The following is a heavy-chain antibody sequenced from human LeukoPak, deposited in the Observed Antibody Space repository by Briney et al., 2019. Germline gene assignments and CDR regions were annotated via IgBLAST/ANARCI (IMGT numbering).Heavy chain of an antibody. CDR2: IYWNDDK. V-gene: IGHV2-5*01. Sequence: FGPTLVNPTQTLTLTCTFSGFSLSTSGVGVGWIRQPPGKALEWLALIYWNDDKRYSPSLKSRLTITKDTSKNQVVLTMTNMDPVDTATYYCAHLDYYDSSGYYSNLHNWFDPWGQGTLVTVSS. CDR3: AHLDYYDSSGYYSNLHNWFDP. D-gene: IGHD3-22*01. J-gene: IGHJ5*02. CDR1: GFSLSTSGVG.